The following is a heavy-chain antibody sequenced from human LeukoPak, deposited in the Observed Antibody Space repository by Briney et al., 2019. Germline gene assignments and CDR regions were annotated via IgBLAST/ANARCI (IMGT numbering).Heavy chain of an antibody. V-gene: IGHV1-46*03. CDR2: INPSGGST. CDR1: GYTFTSYY. Sequence: ASVKVSCKASGYTFTSYYMHWVRQAPGPGPEWMGIINPSGGSTSYAQKFQGRVTMTRDTSTSTVYMELSSLRSEDTAVYYCARDPLGVYFDYWGQGTLVTVSS. CDR3: ARDPLGVYFDY. J-gene: IGHJ4*02.